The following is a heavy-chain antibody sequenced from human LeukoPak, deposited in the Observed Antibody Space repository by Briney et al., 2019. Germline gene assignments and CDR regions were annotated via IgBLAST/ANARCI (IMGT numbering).Heavy chain of an antibody. D-gene: IGHD3-22*01. J-gene: IGHJ4*02. CDR2: IIPIFGIA. CDR1: GGTFSSYA. Sequence: SVKVSCKASGGTFSSYAISWVRQAPGQGLERMGRIIPIFGIANYAQKFQGRVTITADKSTSTAYMELSSLRSEDTAVYYCARVRYYDSSGYTSQLDYWGQGTLVTVSS. V-gene: IGHV1-69*04. CDR3: ARVRYYDSSGYTSQLDY.